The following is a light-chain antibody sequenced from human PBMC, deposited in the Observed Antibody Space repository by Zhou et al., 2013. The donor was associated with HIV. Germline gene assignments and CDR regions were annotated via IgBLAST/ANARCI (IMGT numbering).Light chain of an antibody. CDR1: QVISNW. V-gene: IGKV1-5*03. Sequence: DIQMTQSPSTLSASLGDRVTITCRASQVISNWLAWYQQKPGKAPKLLIYKASSLESGVPSRFSGSGSGTEFTLTISSLQPDDFATYYCQQCNSPWTFGQGTKVEIK. CDR3: QQCNSPWT. CDR2: KAS. J-gene: IGKJ1*01.